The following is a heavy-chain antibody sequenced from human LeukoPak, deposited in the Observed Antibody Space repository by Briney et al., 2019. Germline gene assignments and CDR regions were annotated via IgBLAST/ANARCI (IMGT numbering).Heavy chain of an antibody. D-gene: IGHD3-16*01. CDR1: GFTFSSHW. CDR3: ASSVIYYDYVWGSYGGLVL. CDR2: IKPDESEK. Sequence: RSGGSLRLSCAASGFTFSSHWMTWVRQAPGKGLEWVANIKPDESEKYYVDSVKGRYTISRDNAKNSLYLQMNSLRAEDTAVYYCASSVIYYDYVWGSYGGLVLWGQGTLVTVSS. J-gene: IGHJ4*02. V-gene: IGHV3-7*01.